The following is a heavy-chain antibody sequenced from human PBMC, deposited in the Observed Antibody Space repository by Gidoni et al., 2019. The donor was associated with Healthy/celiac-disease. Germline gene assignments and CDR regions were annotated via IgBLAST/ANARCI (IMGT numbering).Heavy chain of an antibody. Sequence: EVQLVESGGGLVQPGGSLRLSCAASGFTFSSYDIHWVRQATGKGLEWVSAIGTAGDTYYPGSVKGRFSISRENAKNSLYLQMNSLRAEDTAVYYCARVKDDYGDYYFDYWGQGTLVTVSS. V-gene: IGHV3-13*01. CDR1: GFTFSSYD. CDR2: IGTAGDT. J-gene: IGHJ4*02. CDR3: ARVKDDYGDYYFDY. D-gene: IGHD4-17*01.